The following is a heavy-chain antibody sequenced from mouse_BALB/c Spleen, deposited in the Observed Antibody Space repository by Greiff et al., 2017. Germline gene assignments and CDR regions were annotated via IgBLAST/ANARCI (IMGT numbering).Heavy chain of an antibody. D-gene: IGHD1-2*01. CDR3: ARSQFITTATEAMDY. V-gene: IGHV5-17*02. J-gene: IGHJ4*01. CDR2: ISSGSSTI. CDR1: GFTFSSFG. Sequence: DVQLVESGGGLVQPGGSRKLSCAASGFTFSSFGMHWVRQAPEKGLEWVAYISSGSSTIYYADTVKGRFTISRDNPKNTLFLQMTSLRSEDTAMYYCARSQFITTATEAMDYWGQGTSVTVSS.